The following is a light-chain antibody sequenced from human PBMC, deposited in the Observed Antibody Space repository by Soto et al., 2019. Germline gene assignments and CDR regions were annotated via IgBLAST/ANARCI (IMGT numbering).Light chain of an antibody. J-gene: IGKJ2*01. V-gene: IGKV3-20*01. CDR2: GAS. CDR1: QSVTSGSI. Sequence: EIVLTQSPGTLSLSRGERATLSCRASQSVTSGSILAWYQQKPGQAPRLLIYGASIRATGIPDRFSGSGSGTDFTLTISRLEPEDFAVYYCQQYGSSLPYTFGQGTKLEIK. CDR3: QQYGSSLPYT.